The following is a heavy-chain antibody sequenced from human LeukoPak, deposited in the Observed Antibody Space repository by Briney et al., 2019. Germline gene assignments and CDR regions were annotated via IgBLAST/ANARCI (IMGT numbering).Heavy chain of an antibody. V-gene: IGHV3-21*01. CDR1: GFTFSSYS. Sequence: GGSLRLSCAASGFTFSSYSMNWVRQAPGKGLEWVSSISSSSSYICYADSVKGRFTISRDDAKNSLYLQMNSLRAEDTAVYYCARESSVVRGVITDFDYWGQGTLVTVSS. CDR2: ISSSSSYI. J-gene: IGHJ4*02. D-gene: IGHD3-10*01. CDR3: ARESSVVRGVITDFDY.